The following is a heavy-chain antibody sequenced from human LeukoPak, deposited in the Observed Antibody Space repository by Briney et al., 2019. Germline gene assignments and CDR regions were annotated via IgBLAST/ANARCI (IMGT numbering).Heavy chain of an antibody. CDR3: ARGIVVEPAAMSWFDS. D-gene: IGHD2-2*01. CDR1: GGSINNYY. V-gene: IGHV4-59*08. J-gene: IGHJ5*01. Sequence: SETLSLTCTVSGGSINNYYWTWIRQPPGRGLEWIGYIYYSGSTNYNPSLRSRVTISVDTSKNQFSLKLSSVTAADTAVYYCARGIVVEPAAMSWFDSWGQGTLVTVSS. CDR2: IYYSGST.